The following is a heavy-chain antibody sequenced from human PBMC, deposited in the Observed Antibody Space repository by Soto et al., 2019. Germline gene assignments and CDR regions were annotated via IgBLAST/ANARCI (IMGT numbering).Heavy chain of an antibody. J-gene: IGHJ4*02. Sequence: VQLVESGGGVVQPGRSLRLSCAASGFTFSSYGMHWVRQAPGKGLEWVAVISYDGSNKYYADSVKGRFTISRDNSKNTLYLQMNSLRAEDTAVYYCAKCLSSGWPTIIDYWGQGTLVTVSS. CDR3: AKCLSSGWPTIIDY. V-gene: IGHV3-30*18. CDR2: ISYDGSNK. D-gene: IGHD6-19*01. CDR1: GFTFSSYG.